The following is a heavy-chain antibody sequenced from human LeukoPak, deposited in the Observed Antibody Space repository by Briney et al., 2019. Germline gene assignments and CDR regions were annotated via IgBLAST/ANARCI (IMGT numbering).Heavy chain of an antibody. CDR2: ISWNSGSI. CDR3: AKEGGGSNYYDFWSGYYPKGRKYGMDV. D-gene: IGHD3-3*01. CDR1: GFIFDDYA. Sequence: PGGSLRLSCAASGFIFDDYAMHWVRHAPGKGLEWVSGISWNSGSIGYADSVKGRFTISRDNAKNSLYLQMNSLRAEDTALYYCAKEGGGSNYYDFWSGYYPKGRKYGMDVWGQGTTVTVSS. V-gene: IGHV3-9*01. J-gene: IGHJ6*02.